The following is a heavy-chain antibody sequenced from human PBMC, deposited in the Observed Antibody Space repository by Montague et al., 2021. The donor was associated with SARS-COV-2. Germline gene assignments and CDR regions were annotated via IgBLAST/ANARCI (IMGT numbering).Heavy chain of an antibody. Sequence: TLSLTCTVSGGSISSGGYYWSWIRQHPGKGLEWIGYIYYTVSTFHYYTPSLKSRLTISRDTSKNQFSLKVTSVTAADTAVCYCANAPGRGVFAAFVDHYGMDVWGQGTTVTVSS. V-gene: IGHV4-30-4*08. D-gene: IGHD3/OR15-3a*01. J-gene: IGHJ6*02. CDR2: IYYTVSTFH. CDR1: GGSISSGGYY. CDR3: ANAPGRGVFAAFVDHYGMDV.